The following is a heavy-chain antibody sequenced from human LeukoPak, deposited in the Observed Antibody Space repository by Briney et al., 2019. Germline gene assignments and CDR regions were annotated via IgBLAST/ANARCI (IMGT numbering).Heavy chain of an antibody. CDR1: RLTFSSYA. J-gene: IGHJ4*02. V-gene: IGHV3-23*01. CDR3: AKAPVTSCRGAYCYPFDS. D-gene: IGHD2-21*01. CDR2: ISCSGVRT. Sequence: GGSLRLSCAASRLTFSSYAMSWVGQAPGKGRDWVLSISCSGVRTYYAHSVKDRVTISSDNSKNTLYLQMNSLRAEDAAVYFCAKAPVTSCRGAYCYPFDSWGQGTLVTVSS.